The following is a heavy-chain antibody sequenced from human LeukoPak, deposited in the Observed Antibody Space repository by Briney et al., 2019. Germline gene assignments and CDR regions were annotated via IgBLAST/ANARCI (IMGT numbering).Heavy chain of an antibody. J-gene: IGHJ4*02. CDR2: TSAYNGNT. D-gene: IGHD3-10*01. Sequence: ASVKVSCKASGYTFTSYGISWVRQAPGQGLEWMGWTSAYNGNTNYAQKLQGRVTMTTDTSTSTAYMELRSLRSDDTAVYYCARGHTVLLWFGELLTLDYWGQGTLVTVSS. CDR3: ARGHTVLLWFGELLTLDY. V-gene: IGHV1-18*01. CDR1: GYTFTSYG.